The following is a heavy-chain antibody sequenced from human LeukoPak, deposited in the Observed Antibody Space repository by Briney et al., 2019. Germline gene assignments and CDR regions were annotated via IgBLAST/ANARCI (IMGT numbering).Heavy chain of an antibody. J-gene: IGHJ4*02. Sequence: GGSLRLSCAASEFTFSSYWMHWVRQAPGKGLVWVSRINGDGSDTSYADSVKGRFTISRDNAKNTLYLQMNSLRAEDTAVYYCARPSTAAPIDYWGQGTLVTVSS. CDR1: EFTFSSYW. D-gene: IGHD6-6*01. V-gene: IGHV3-74*01. CDR3: ARPSTAAPIDY. CDR2: INGDGSDT.